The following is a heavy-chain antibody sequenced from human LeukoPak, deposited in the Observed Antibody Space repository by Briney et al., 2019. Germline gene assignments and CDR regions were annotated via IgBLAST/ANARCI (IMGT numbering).Heavy chain of an antibody. D-gene: IGHD3-22*01. CDR3: RAATRYLDYYYDY. V-gene: IGHV3-30*03. Sequence: QSGGSLRLSCAASRFTFSIFGMHWVRQAPGKRLECIAVISSDGTNKYYADSVGGGFTISRDNSKDTLYLQMSSLRIEDTAIYYCRAATRYLDYYYDYWGQGTLVTVSS. CDR2: ISSDGTNK. J-gene: IGHJ4*02. CDR1: RFTFSIFG.